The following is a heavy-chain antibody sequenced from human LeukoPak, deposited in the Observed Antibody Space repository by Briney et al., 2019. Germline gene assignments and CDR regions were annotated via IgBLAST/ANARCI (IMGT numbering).Heavy chain of an antibody. CDR1: GYTFTSYG. D-gene: IGHD6-19*01. CDR3: ARAIARIAVAREDY. Sequence: ASVKVSCKASGYTFTSYGISWVRQGPVQGLEWMGWISAYNGNTNYAQKLQGRVTMTTDTSTSTAYMELRSLRSDDTAVYYCARAIARIAVAREDYWGQGTLVTVSS. V-gene: IGHV1-18*01. CDR2: ISAYNGNT. J-gene: IGHJ4*02.